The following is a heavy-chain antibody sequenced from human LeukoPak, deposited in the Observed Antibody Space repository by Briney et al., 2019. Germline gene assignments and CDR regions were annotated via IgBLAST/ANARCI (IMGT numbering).Heavy chain of an antibody. J-gene: IGHJ5*02. Sequence: GGSLRLSCAASGFTFSSNFMSWVRQAPGKGLEWVSVILTAGKTYYADSVKGRFTISRDNSKNTLYLQMNSLRAEDTAVYYCARDSVPKYYYDSSGYYNWFDPWGQGTLVTVSS. D-gene: IGHD3-22*01. CDR2: ILTAGKT. CDR3: ARDSVPKYYYDSSGYYNWFDP. CDR1: GFTFSSNF. V-gene: IGHV3-53*05.